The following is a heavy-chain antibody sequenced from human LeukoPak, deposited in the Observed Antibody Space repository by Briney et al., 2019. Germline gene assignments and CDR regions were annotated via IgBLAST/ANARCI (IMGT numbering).Heavy chain of an antibody. CDR3: ARAKYAAFFGY. V-gene: IGHV4-59*01. D-gene: IGHD2-2*01. Sequence: SETLSLTCTVSGGSISSYYWSWIRQPPGKGLEWIGYIYYSGSTNYNPSLKSRVTISVDTSKNQLSLKLSSVTAADTAVYYCARAKYAAFFGYWGQGTLVTVSS. CDR2: IYYSGST. CDR1: GGSISSYY. J-gene: IGHJ4*02.